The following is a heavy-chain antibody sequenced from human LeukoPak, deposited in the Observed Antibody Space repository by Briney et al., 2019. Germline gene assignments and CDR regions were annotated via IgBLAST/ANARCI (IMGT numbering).Heavy chain of an antibody. Sequence: GGSLRLSCAASGFIFSSYGMHWARQAPGKGLEWVAVTWYDGSNKYYADAVKGRFTISRDNSKNTLYLQMNSLRAEDTAVYFCARDHGDYSGKDYWGQGTLVTVSS. CDR2: TWYDGSNK. CDR3: ARDHGDYSGKDY. V-gene: IGHV3-33*01. CDR1: GFIFSSYG. J-gene: IGHJ4*02. D-gene: IGHD4-17*01.